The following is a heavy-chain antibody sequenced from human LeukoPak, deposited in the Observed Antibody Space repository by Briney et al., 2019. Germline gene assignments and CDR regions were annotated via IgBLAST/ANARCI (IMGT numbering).Heavy chain of an antibody. Sequence: PGGSLRLSCAASGFTSSSYAMHWVRQAPGKGLEWVAVISYDGSNKYYADSVKGRFTISRDNSKNTLYLQMNSLRAEDTAVYYCARGDSSSWYHPFDYWGQGTLVTVSS. J-gene: IGHJ4*02. CDR1: GFTSSSYA. D-gene: IGHD6-13*01. CDR2: ISYDGSNK. V-gene: IGHV3-30*04. CDR3: ARGDSSSWYHPFDY.